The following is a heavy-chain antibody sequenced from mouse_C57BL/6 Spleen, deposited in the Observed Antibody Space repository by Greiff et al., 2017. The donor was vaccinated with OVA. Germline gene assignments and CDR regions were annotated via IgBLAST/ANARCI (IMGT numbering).Heavy chain of an antibody. CDR3: ARSSNWDDWYFDV. V-gene: IGHV7-3*01. J-gene: IGHJ1*03. CDR1: GFTFTDYY. CDR2: IRNKANGYTT. D-gene: IGHD4-1*02. Sequence: EVQLVESGGGLVQPGGSLSLSCAASGFTFTDYYMSWVRQPPGKALEWLGFIRNKANGYTTEYSASVKGRFTISRDNSQSILYLQMNALRAEDSATYYCARSSNWDDWYFDVWGTGTTVTVSS.